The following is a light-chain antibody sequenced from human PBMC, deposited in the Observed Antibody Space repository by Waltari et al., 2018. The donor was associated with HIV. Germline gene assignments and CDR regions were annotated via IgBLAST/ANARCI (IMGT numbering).Light chain of an antibody. J-gene: IGKJ1*01. CDR1: QSISNW. CDR2: KAS. V-gene: IGKV1-5*03. CDR3: QQYNNYWT. Sequence: DIQMTQSPSTLSASVGDRVTITCRASQSISNWLVWYQQKPGKAPKLLIYKASSLESGVPSRFSGSGSGTEFTLTISSLQPDDFATYYCQQYNNYWTFGQGTKVEIK.